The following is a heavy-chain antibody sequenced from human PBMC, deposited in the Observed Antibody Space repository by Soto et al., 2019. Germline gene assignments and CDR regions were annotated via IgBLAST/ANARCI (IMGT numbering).Heavy chain of an antibody. J-gene: IGHJ4*02. CDR1: GFSFSISP. V-gene: IGHV3-30-3*01. CDR2: ISYDGTNK. CDR3: ATWRGSFLYYFDY. D-gene: IGHD3-3*01. Sequence: PGGSLRLSCAASGFSFSISPMHWVRQAPGKGPEWVALISYDGTNKFYADSVKGRFTISRDNSKSTLYLQMNSLRAEDTAVYYCATWRGSFLYYFDYWGQGALVTVSS.